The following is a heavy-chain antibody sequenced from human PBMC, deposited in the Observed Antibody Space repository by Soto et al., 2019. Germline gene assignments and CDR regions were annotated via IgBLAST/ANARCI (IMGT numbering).Heavy chain of an antibody. J-gene: IGHJ6*02. CDR1: GFTFSSYG. CDR2: ISYDGSNK. D-gene: IGHD2-15*01. V-gene: IGHV3-30*18. CDR3: PKDLQVVVAAAYGMDV. Sequence: GGSLRLSCAASGFTFSSYGMHWVRQAPGKGLEWVAVISYDGSNKYYADSVKGRFTISRDNSKNTLYLQMNSLRAEDTAVYYCPKDLQVVVAAAYGMDVWGQGTTVTVSS.